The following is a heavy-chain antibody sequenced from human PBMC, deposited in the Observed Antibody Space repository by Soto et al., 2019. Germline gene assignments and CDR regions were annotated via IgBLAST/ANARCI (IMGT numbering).Heavy chain of an antibody. V-gene: IGHV3-48*02. CDR1: GFTFSSYS. Sequence: GGSLRLSCAASGFTFSSYSMNWVRQAPGKGLEWVSYISSSSSTIYYADSVKGRFTISRDNAKNSLYLQMNSLRDEDTAVYYCARRGYSYGHEWGSYWFDPWGQGTLVTVSS. D-gene: IGHD5-18*01. J-gene: IGHJ5*02. CDR3: ARRGYSYGHEWGSYWFDP. CDR2: ISSSSSTI.